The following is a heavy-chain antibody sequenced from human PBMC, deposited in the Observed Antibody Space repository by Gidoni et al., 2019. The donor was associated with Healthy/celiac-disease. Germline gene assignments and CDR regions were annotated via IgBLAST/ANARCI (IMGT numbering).Heavy chain of an antibody. CDR1: GYTFTGYY. CDR2: IKPNSGGT. D-gene: IGHD3-22*01. V-gene: IGHV1-2*02. J-gene: IGHJ4*02. CDR3: AREVGENDSSGYYLDY. Sequence: QVPLVQSGAEVKKPGASVKVSCTASGYTFTGYYMHWMRQAPGQGLEWMGWIKPNSGGTNYAQKFQGRVTMTRDTSISTAYMELSRLRSDDTAVYYCAREVGENDSSGYYLDYWGQGTLVTVSS.